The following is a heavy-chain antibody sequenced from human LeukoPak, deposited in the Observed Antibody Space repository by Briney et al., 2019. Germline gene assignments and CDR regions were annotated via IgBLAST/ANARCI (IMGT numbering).Heavy chain of an antibody. CDR1: GGSISSYY. CDR2: ISSSSSTI. J-gene: IGHJ3*02. CDR3: ARDFGSGYYLDAFDI. Sequence: ETLSLTCTVSGGSISSYYWSWIRQPPGKGLEWVSYISSSSSTIYYADSVKGRFTISRDNAKNSLYLQMNSLRAEDTAVYHCARDFGSGYYLDAFDIWGQGTTVTVSP. V-gene: IGHV3-48*01. D-gene: IGHD3-3*01.